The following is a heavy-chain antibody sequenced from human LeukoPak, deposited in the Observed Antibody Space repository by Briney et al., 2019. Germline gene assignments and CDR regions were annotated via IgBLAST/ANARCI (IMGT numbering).Heavy chain of an antibody. Sequence: PSETLSLTCTVSGGSISIHYWRWIRHPPGGGLGWIGYYYYSRSTNYNTSLKSRVTTSADTSKNQSCLKLSSVTAADTAVYYCARDTAMVTGSYYYMDVWGKGTTVTVSS. J-gene: IGHJ6*03. D-gene: IGHD5-18*01. CDR2: YYYSRST. V-gene: IGHV4-59*11. CDR1: GGSISIHY. CDR3: ARDTAMVTGSYYYMDV.